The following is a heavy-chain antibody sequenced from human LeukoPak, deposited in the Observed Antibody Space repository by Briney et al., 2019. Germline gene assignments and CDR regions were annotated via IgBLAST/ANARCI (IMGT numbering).Heavy chain of an antibody. Sequence: GGSLRLSCAASGFTFNNYAMSWVRQAPGKGLEWLSSIGGSGGSTYSADSVKGRFTISRDNSKNTLYLQLNSLRAEDTAVYYCAKGMVPGFDPWAREPRSPSPQ. CDR3: AKGMVPGFDP. J-gene: IGHJ5*02. CDR2: IGGSGGST. V-gene: IGHV3-23*01. CDR1: GFTFNNYA. D-gene: IGHD2-15*01.